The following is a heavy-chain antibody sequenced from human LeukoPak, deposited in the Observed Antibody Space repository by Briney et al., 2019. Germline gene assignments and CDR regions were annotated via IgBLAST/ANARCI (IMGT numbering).Heavy chain of an antibody. CDR1: GYTFTSYD. D-gene: IGHD6-19*01. CDR3: VRELAVAGTQGDY. J-gene: IGHJ4*02. Sequence: ASVKVSCKASGYTFTSYDINWVRQATGQGLEWMGWMNPNSGNTGYAQKFQGRVTMTRNTSISTAYMELSSLRSEDTAVYYCVRELAVAGTQGDYWGQGTLVTVSS. CDR2: MNPNSGNT. V-gene: IGHV1-8*01.